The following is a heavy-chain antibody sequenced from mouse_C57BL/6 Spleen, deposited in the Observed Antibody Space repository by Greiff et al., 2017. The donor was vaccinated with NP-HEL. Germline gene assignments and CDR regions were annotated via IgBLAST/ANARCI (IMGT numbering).Heavy chain of an antibody. CDR2: ISYDGSN. Sequence: ESGPGLVKPSQSLSLTCSVTGSSITSGYYWNWIRQFPGNKLEWMGYISYDGSNNYNPSLKNRISITRDTSKNQFFLKLNSVTTEDTATYYCASELNLYAMDYWGQGTSVTVSS. CDR3: ASELNLYAMDY. J-gene: IGHJ4*01. CDR1: GSSITSGYY. V-gene: IGHV3-6*01.